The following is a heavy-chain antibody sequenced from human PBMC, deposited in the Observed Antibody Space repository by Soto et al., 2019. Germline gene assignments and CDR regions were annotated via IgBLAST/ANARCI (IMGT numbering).Heavy chain of an antibody. CDR2: IYYSGST. CDR3: ARDLYGASSNYPALYGMDV. V-gene: IGHV4-59*01. CDR1: GGSISSYY. Sequence: SENLSLTCTVSGGSISSYYWSWIRQPPGKGLEWIGYIYYSGSTNYNPSLKSRVTISVDTSKNQFSLKLSSVTAADTAVYYCARDLYGASSNYPALYGMDVWGQGTTVTVSS. D-gene: IGHD4-4*01. J-gene: IGHJ6*02.